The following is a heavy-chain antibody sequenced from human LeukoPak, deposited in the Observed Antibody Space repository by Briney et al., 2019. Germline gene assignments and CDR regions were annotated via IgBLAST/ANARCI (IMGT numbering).Heavy chain of an antibody. CDR3: AREWKFDI. Sequence: PGGSLRLSCAASGYTFSSYAMSWVRQAPGKGLEWVSTFSTSGSSTYADSVKGRFTISRDNSKNTLYLQMDSLGAENTAVYYCAREWKFDIWGQGTMVTVSS. CDR2: FSTSGSST. V-gene: IGHV3-23*01. CDR1: GYTFSSYA. J-gene: IGHJ3*02. D-gene: IGHD1-1*01.